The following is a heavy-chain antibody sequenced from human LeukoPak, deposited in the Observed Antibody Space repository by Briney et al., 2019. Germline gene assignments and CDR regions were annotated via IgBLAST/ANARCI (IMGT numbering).Heavy chain of an antibody. CDR3: ARDQADNYYDSSGYYYGFDY. CDR1: GFTFDDYA. J-gene: IGHJ4*02. CDR2: ISWNSGSI. D-gene: IGHD3-22*01. V-gene: IGHV3-9*01. Sequence: PGGSLRLSCAASGFTFDDYAMHWVRQAPGKGLEWVSGISWNSGSIGYADSVKGRFTISRDNAKNSLYLQMNSLRAEDTAVYYCARDQADNYYDSSGYYYGFDYWGQGTLVTVSS.